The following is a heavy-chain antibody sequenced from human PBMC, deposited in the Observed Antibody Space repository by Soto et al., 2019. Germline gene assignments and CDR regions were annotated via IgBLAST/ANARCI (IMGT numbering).Heavy chain of an antibody. J-gene: IGHJ4*02. Sequence: GGSLRLSCSASGFTFSSYAMHWVRQAPGKGLEYVSAISSNGGSTYYADSVKGRFTISRDNSKNTLYLQMSSLRAEDTAVYYCVKEKFDSSGYYLPPDYWGQGTLVTVSS. V-gene: IGHV3-64D*08. CDR2: ISSNGGST. D-gene: IGHD3-22*01. CDR1: GFTFSSYA. CDR3: VKEKFDSSGYYLPPDY.